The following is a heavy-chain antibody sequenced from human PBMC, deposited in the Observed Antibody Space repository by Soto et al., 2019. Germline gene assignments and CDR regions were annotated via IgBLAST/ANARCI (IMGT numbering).Heavy chain of an antibody. J-gene: IGHJ4*02. CDR2: ISYDGSNK. CDR3: AKDIIRKDSSGYYDY. V-gene: IGHV3-30*18. Sequence: GGSLRLSCAASGFTFSSYGMHWVRQAPGKGLEWVAVISYDGSNKYYADSVKGRFTISRDNSKNTLYLQMNSLRAEDTAVYYCAKDIIRKDSSGYYDYWGQGTLVTVSS. CDR1: GFTFSSYG. D-gene: IGHD3-22*01.